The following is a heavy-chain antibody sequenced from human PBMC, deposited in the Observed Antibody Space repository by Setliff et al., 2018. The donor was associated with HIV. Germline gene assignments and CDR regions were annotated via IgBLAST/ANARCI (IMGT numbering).Heavy chain of an antibody. J-gene: IGHJ4*02. D-gene: IGHD3-10*01. CDR1: GVSTSSSTYY. V-gene: IGHV3-66*02. CDR2: IYSGGDS. CDR3: ARSRLYNSALDY. Sequence: PSETLSLTCTVSGVSTSSSTYYMAWVRQAPGKGLEWVSTIYSGGDSYHADSVKGRFTLSRDNSKNTLYLQMNSLRPEDTAIYYCARSRLYNSALDYWGQGTLVTVSS.